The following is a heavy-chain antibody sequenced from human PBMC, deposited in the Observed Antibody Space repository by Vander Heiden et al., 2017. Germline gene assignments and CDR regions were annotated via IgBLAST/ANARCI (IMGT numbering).Heavy chain of an antibody. J-gene: IGHJ3*02. Sequence: EVQLVESGGGLVQPGRSLRLPCAASGSTFEDYAMHWVRQAPGKGLEWVSGISWNSGSIGYADSVKGRFTISRDNAKNSLYLQMNSMRAEETALYYCAKEDVGGRYWGGAFDIWGQGTMVTVSS. D-gene: IGHD2-15*01. CDR1: GSTFEDYA. V-gene: IGHV3-9*01. CDR3: AKEDVGGRYWGGAFDI. CDR2: ISWNSGSI.